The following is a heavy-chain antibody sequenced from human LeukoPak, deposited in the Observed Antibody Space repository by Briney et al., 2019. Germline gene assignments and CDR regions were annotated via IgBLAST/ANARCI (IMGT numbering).Heavy chain of an antibody. CDR1: GFTFSSYN. CDR3: AREGGGGFYNTSGYYYSYYFDY. V-gene: IGHV3-21*01. Sequence: GGSLRLSCAASGFTFSSYNINWVRQAPGKGLEWVSSISSSGSYIYYADSVKGRFTISRDNAKNSLYLQMNSLRAEDTAVYYCAREGGGGFYNTSGYYYSYYFDYWGQGTLVTVSS. J-gene: IGHJ4*02. D-gene: IGHD3-22*01. CDR2: ISSSGSYI.